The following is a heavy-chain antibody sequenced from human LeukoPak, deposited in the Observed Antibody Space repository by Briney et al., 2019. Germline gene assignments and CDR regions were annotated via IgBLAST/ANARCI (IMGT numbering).Heavy chain of an antibody. Sequence: SETLSLTCTVSGGSINSGGYYWSWIRQHPGKGLEWIGYIYYSGSTYYNPSLKSRVTISVDTSKNQFSLKLSSVTAADTAVYYCARDEYYGPYGMDVWGKGTTVTVSS. J-gene: IGHJ6*04. CDR2: IYYSGST. CDR1: GGSINSGGYY. V-gene: IGHV4-31*03. CDR3: ARDEYYGPYGMDV. D-gene: IGHD3-10*01.